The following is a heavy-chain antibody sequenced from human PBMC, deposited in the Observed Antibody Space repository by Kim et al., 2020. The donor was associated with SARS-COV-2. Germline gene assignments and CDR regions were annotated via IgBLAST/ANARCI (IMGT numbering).Heavy chain of an antibody. CDR1: GGSFSGYY. CDR2: INHSGST. Sequence: SETLSLTCAVYGGSFSGYYWSWIRQPPGKGLEWIGEINHSGSTNYNPSLKSRVTISVDTSKNQFSLKLSSVTAADTAVYYCARGGCSGGSCPVDYWGQGTLVTVSS. D-gene: IGHD2-15*01. V-gene: IGHV4-34*01. CDR3: ARGGCSGGSCPVDY. J-gene: IGHJ4*02.